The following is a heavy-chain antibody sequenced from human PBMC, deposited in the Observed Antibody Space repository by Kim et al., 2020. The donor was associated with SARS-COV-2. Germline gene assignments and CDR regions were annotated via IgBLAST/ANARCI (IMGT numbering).Heavy chain of an antibody. J-gene: IGHJ6*02. V-gene: IGHV1-69*13. D-gene: IGHD2-15*01. Sequence: SVKVSCKASGGTFSSYAISWVRQAPGQGLEWMGGIIPIFGTANYAQKFQGRVTITADESMSTAYMELSSLRSEDTAVYYCANTENLADIVVVVAATQPYYYCGMDVWGQGTTVTVSS. CDR2: IIPIFGTA. CDR3: ANTENLADIVVVVAATQPYYYCGMDV. CDR1: GGTFSSYA.